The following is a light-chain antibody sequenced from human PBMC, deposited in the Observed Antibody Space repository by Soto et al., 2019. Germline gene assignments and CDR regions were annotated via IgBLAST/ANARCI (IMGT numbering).Light chain of an antibody. CDR2: LNSDGSH. J-gene: IGLJ2*01. CDR1: SAHSRYV. V-gene: IGLV4-69*01. CDR3: QTWGTGIEV. Sequence: QSVLTQSPSASASLGAPVKLTCTLSSAHSRYVIAWHQQQPQKGPRYLMKLNSDGSHSKGYGIPDRFSGSSSGAERYLAICGLQSEDEADYYCQTWGTGIEVFGGGTKLTVL.